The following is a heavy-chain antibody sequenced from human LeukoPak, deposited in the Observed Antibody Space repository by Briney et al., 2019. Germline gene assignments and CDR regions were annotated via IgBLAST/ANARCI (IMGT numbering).Heavy chain of an antibody. Sequence: ASVKVSCKASGYTFTNHHIHWVRQVPGQGLEWEAMINLIDGTTSHAQRVQGRITMTSDSSTSTVYMELSSLRSEDTALYYCVRGMGGYWGQGTPVTVST. CDR2: INLIDGTT. CDR3: VRGMGGY. J-gene: IGHJ4*02. V-gene: IGHV1-46*01. D-gene: IGHD2-8*01. CDR1: GYTFTNHH.